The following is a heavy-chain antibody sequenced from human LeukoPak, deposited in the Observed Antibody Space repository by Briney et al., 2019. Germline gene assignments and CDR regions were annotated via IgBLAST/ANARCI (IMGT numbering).Heavy chain of an antibody. V-gene: IGHV3-7*01. CDR1: GFTFTNHW. CDR3: ARISSPGYFDY. D-gene: IGHD6-13*01. CDR2: IRQDGSDK. Sequence: GGSLRLCCAASGFTFTNHWMTWVRQAPGKGLEWVAYIRQDGSDKYYVDSVKGRFTISRDNAKNSLYLQLSSLRADDTAVYYCARISSPGYFDYWGQGTLVTVSS. J-gene: IGHJ4*02.